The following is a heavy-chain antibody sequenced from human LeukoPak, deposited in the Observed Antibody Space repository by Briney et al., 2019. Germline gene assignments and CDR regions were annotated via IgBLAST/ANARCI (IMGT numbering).Heavy chain of an antibody. D-gene: IGHD3-22*01. V-gene: IGHV5-51*01. Sequence: GEALEISYEGAGSRFNYFWIGWGRAPPGRGLGWGGVIYHGHSDNRYSPSFQGQATISADTSITTASLQCSTLKASDTATYYCARPIENLYHRDSRGDAFAFWGQGTVVTVSS. J-gene: IGHJ3*01. CDR3: ARPIENLYHRDSRGDAFAF. CDR1: GSRFNYFW. CDR2: IYHGHSDN.